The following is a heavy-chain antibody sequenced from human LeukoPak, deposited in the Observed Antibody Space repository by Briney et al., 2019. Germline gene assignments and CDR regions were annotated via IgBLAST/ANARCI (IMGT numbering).Heavy chain of an antibody. CDR1: GYIFTRYD. Sequence: GASVKVSCKASGYIFTRYDIHWVRQATGQGLEWMGWMNPNSANTGYAQKFQGRVTMTRNTSISTAYMKLSSLRSEDTAVYYCARVTMVRGVIYYYYYGMDVWGQGTTVTVSS. D-gene: IGHD3-10*01. V-gene: IGHV1-8*01. J-gene: IGHJ6*02. CDR2: MNPNSANT. CDR3: ARVTMVRGVIYYYYYGMDV.